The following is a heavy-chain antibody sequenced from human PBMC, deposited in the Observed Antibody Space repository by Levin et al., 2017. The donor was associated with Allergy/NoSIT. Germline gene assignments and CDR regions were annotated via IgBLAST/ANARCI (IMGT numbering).Heavy chain of an antibody. CDR3: ARRIYGAYCFDN. CDR2: IYYTGNT. D-gene: IGHD2/OR15-2a*01. V-gene: IGHV4-39*01. J-gene: IGHJ4*02. Sequence: SETLSLTCTASGGSISSSSYYWGWIRQAPGKGLEWIGSIYYTGNTYFNPSLRSRVTISVDTSKSQFSLRLNSLSAADTAVYYCARRIYGAYCFDNWGQGTLVTVSS. CDR1: GGSISSSSYY.